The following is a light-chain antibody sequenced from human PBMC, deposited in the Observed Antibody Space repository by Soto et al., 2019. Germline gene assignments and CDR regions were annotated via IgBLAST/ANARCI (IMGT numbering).Light chain of an antibody. CDR3: QQYGSSQWT. V-gene: IGKV3-20*01. CDR1: QSVSSSY. J-gene: IGKJ1*01. CDR2: GAS. Sequence: EIVVTQSPGNLSLSPGERATLSCRASQSVSSSYLAWYQQKPGRAPRPLIYGASSRAIGIPDRFSGSGSGTDFTLTISRLEPEDFAVYYCQQYGSSQWTFGQGTKVEIK.